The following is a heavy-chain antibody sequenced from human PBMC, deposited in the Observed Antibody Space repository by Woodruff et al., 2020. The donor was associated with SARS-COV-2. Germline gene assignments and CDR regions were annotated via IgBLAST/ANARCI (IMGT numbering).Heavy chain of an antibody. Sequence: RGLEWLGRTYYRSKWYNDYAVSVKSRITINPDTSKNQFSLQLNSVTPEDTAVYYCARGHNWNYDFDYWGQGTLVTVSS. J-gene: IGHJ4*02. CDR3: ARGHNWNYDFDY. V-gene: IGHV6-1*01. D-gene: IGHD1-7*01. CDR2: TYYRSKWYN.